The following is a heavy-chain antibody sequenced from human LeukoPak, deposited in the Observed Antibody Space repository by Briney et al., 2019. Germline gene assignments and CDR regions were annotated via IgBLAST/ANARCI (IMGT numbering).Heavy chain of an antibody. D-gene: IGHD3-10*01. V-gene: IGHV1-69*13. Sequence: GASVKVSCKASGGTFSSYAISWVRQAPGQGLEWMGGIIPIFGTANYAQKFQGRVTITADESTSTAYMELSSLRSEDTAVYYCARPITMVRGVPSAFGYWGQGTLVTVSS. J-gene: IGHJ4*02. CDR2: IIPIFGTA. CDR3: ARPITMVRGVPSAFGY. CDR1: GGTFSSYA.